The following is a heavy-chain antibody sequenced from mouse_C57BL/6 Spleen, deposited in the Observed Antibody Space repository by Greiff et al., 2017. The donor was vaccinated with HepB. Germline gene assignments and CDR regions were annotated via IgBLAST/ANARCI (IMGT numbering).Heavy chain of an antibody. D-gene: IGHD1-1*01. CDR2: IDPEDGDT. J-gene: IGHJ2*01. Sequence: VQLQQSGAELVRPGASVKLSCTASGFNIKDYYMHWVKQRPEQGLEWIGRIDPEDGDTEYAPKFQGKATMTADTSSNTAYLQLSSLTSEDTAVYYCTTWDYYGSRYVYFDYWGQGTTLTVSS. CDR3: TTWDYYGSRYVYFDY. V-gene: IGHV14-1*01. CDR1: GFNIKDYY.